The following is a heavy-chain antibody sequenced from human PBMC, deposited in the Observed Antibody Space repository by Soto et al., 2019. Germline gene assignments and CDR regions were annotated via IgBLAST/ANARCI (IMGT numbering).Heavy chain of an antibody. V-gene: IGHV4-59*01. CDR3: ARNHGDHGVPYYIDY. Sequence: SETLSLTCTVSGGSISSYYWSWIRQPPGKGLEWIGYIYYSGSTNYNPSLKSRVTISVDTSKNQFSLKLSSVTAADTAVYYCARNHGDHGVPYYIDYWGQATLVSVSS. CDR1: GGSISSYY. D-gene: IGHD4-17*01. J-gene: IGHJ4*02. CDR2: IYYSGST.